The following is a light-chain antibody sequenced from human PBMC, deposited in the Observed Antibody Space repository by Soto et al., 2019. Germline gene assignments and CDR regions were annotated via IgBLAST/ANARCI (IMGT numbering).Light chain of an antibody. V-gene: IGKV3-20*01. CDR3: QQYGRSLRT. CDR2: GAS. J-gene: IGKJ1*01. Sequence: EIVLTQSPGTLSLSPGERATLSCRASQSVSSNYLAWYQQKPGQAPRLLIYGASSRATGIPDRFSGSGSGTDITLTISRLQPEDFAVYYCQQYGRSLRTFGQGTKVEIK. CDR1: QSVSSNY.